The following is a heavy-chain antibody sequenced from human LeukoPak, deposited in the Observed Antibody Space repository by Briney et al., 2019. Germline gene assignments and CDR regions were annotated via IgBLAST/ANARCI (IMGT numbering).Heavy chain of an antibody. CDR1: GFNLNNYA. D-gene: IGHD6-6*01. CDR3: TKDPKYCTCTVCHPDYLQR. J-gene: IGHJ4*02. Sequence: GGSVRLSCAVSGFNLNNYATSWVRQAPGKGLEWVATVTGTGHRSYYADSVKGRFTISRDASNNAVFLQINALRVEDTAIYFCTKDPKYCTCTVCHPDYLQRWGQGTRVTVSS. V-gene: IGHV3-23*01. CDR2: VTGTGHRS.